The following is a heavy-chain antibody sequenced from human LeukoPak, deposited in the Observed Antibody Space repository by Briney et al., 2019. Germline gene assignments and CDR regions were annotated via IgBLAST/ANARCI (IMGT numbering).Heavy chain of an antibody. V-gene: IGHV1-69*13. D-gene: IGHD3-10*01. CDR3: ARARGWDGSGSYYIPYYFDY. Sequence: VASVKGSCKAFGGTFSSYAITWVRQAPGHELERMGEIIPIFGTANYAQKIQGRVTTTADESTSTAYMELSGLRYEDTAVYYCARARGWDGSGSYYIPYYFDYWGQGTLVTVAS. J-gene: IGHJ4*02. CDR1: GGTFSSYA. CDR2: IIPIFGTA.